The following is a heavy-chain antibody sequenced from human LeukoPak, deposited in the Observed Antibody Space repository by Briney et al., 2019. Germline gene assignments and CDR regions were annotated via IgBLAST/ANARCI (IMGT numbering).Heavy chain of an antibody. V-gene: IGHV4-59*01. CDR3: ARDQLGGYYYDY. Sequence: SEAPSLTCTLSDGSNIRYYWSWMRQPQGKGPVWLGYIYYSGSNKYNPSLKSRFTISVDTSKNQFSLKLSSVTAADTAVYYCARDQLGGYYYDYWGQGTLVTVSS. CDR1: DGSNIRYY. D-gene: IGHD3-22*01. J-gene: IGHJ4*02. CDR2: IYYSGSN.